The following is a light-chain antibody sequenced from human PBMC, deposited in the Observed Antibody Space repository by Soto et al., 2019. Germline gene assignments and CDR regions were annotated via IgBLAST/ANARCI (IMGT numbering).Light chain of an antibody. Sequence: QSVLTQPASVSGSPGQSITISCTGTSSDVGSYNLVSWYQQHPGKAPKLMIYEGNKRPSGVSNRFSGSKSANTASLTISGLQTQDEADYYCYSYAGTNTFVFGTGTKVTVL. CDR3: YSYAGTNTFV. CDR2: EGN. V-gene: IGLV2-23*01. CDR1: SSDVGSYNL. J-gene: IGLJ1*01.